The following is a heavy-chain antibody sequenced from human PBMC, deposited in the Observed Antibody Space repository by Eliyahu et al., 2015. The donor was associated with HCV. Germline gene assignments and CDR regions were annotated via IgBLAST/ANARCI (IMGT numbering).Heavy chain of an antibody. Sequence: EVQLVESGGGFVQPGGSXRLSCVASXLTFXNYWMTWVRQAPGKGLEWLANIKEDGSETYYVDHVKGRFTIARDNAKNILYLQMNGLRIEDTAVYYCTSTNVAAAGFSWGQGTLVTVSS. CDR3: TSTNVAAAGFS. D-gene: IGHD6-13*01. CDR1: XLTFXNYW. CDR2: IKEDGSET. V-gene: IGHV3-7*01. J-gene: IGHJ4*02.